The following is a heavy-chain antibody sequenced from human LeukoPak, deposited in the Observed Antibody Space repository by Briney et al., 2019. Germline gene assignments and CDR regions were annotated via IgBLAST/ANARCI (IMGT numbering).Heavy chain of an antibody. CDR1: GYTFTGYY. J-gene: IGHJ4*02. D-gene: IGHD3-22*01. CDR2: INPNSGGT. V-gene: IGHV1-2*02. CDR3: ASVRAYYYDSSGHTFDY. Sequence: ASVKVSCKASGYTFTGYYMHWVRQAPGQGLEWMGWINPNSGGTNYAQKFQGRVTMTRDTSISTAYMELSRLRSDDTAVYYGASVRAYYYDSSGHTFDYWGQGTLVTVSS.